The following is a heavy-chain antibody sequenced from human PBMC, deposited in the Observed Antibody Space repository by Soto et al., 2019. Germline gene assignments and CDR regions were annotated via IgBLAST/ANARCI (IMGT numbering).Heavy chain of an antibody. Sequence: QVQLQESGPGLVKPSQTLFLTCTVSGGSISSGGYYWSWIRQHPGKGLEWIGYIYYSGSTYYNPSLKSRVTISVDTSKNQFSLKLSSVTAADTAVYYCARGDIVVVTAKGSFDYWGQGTLVTVSS. CDR2: IYYSGST. CDR1: GGSISSGGYY. CDR3: ARGDIVVVTAKGSFDY. V-gene: IGHV4-31*03. J-gene: IGHJ4*02. D-gene: IGHD2-21*02.